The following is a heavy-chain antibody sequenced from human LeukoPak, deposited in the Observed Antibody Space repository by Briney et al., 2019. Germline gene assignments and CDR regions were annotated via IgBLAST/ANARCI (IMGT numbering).Heavy chain of an antibody. CDR3: AKDGVFWTTGTTGDY. CDR1: GFTFSSYW. Sequence: PGGSLRPSCAASGFTFSSYWMHWVRQAPGKGLVWVSRINSDGSTTSYADSVKGRFTISRDNAKNTLYLQMNSLRAEDTAVYYCAKDGVFWTTGTTGDYWGQGTLVTVSS. J-gene: IGHJ4*02. D-gene: IGHD1-1*01. CDR2: INSDGSTT. V-gene: IGHV3-74*01.